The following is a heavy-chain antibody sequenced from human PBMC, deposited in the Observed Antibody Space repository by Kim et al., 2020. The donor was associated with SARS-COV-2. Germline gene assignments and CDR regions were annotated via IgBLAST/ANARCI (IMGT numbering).Heavy chain of an antibody. J-gene: IGHJ5*02. CDR3: ARDAFPFS. CDR2: INTNTGTP. Sequence: SVKVSCKASGYTFSLHAMNWVRQAPGQGLEWMGWINTNTGTPSYAQGFTGRFVFSLDKSVNTAYLEITSLKSEDTAIYYCARDAFPFSWGQGTLVTVSS. CDR1: GYTFSLHA. D-gene: IGHD3-16*01. V-gene: IGHV7-4-1*02.